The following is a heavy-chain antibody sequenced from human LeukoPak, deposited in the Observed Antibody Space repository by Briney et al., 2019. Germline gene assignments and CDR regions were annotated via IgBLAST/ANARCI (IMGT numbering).Heavy chain of an antibody. J-gene: IGHJ4*02. CDR2: FSGSGGNT. CDR3: AKVQEMDTILPPFHY. CDR1: GFTFCIYA. Sequence: GGSLRLSCAASGFTFCIYATSWVRQVPGKGLEWVSAFSGSGGNTFYADSVKGRFTISRDNSKNTLYLQVNSLRAADTAIYYCAKVQEMDTILPPFHYWGQGTLVTVSS. D-gene: IGHD5-24*01. V-gene: IGHV3-23*01.